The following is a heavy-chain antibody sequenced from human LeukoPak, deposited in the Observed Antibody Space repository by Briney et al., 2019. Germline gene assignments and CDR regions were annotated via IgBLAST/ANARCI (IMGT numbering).Heavy chain of an antibody. J-gene: IGHJ4*02. D-gene: IGHD6-13*01. Sequence: SETLSLTCTVSGGSISSHYWSWIRQPPGKGRKGIGIIYYSGSTNYNPSLKSRVTISVDTSKNQFSLKLSSVTAADTAVYYCARRNVAAAGTPYFDYWGQGTLVTVSS. CDR1: GGSISSHY. CDR2: IYYSGST. V-gene: IGHV4-59*11. CDR3: ARRNVAAAGTPYFDY.